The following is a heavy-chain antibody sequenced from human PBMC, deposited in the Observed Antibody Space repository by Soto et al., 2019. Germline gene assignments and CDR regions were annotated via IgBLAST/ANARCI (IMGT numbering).Heavy chain of an antibody. V-gene: IGHV1-18*04. CDR1: GYSFPSYG. CDR3: ARXSWGYCSSTSCYNYFDY. Sequence: VTVSYKASGYSFPSYGIIWVRQAPGQGLEWMGWISAYNGNTYYAQKLQGRVTMTTDTSTSTAYMELSSLRSDDTAVYYCARXSWGYCSSTSCYNYFDYWGQGTLVTVSS. D-gene: IGHD2-2*02. CDR2: ISAYNGNT. J-gene: IGHJ4*02.